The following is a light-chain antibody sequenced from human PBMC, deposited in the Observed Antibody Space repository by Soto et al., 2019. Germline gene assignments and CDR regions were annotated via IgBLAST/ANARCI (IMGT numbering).Light chain of an antibody. Sequence: QSVLTQPASVSGSPGQSITISCTGTSSDVSGYNYVSWYQQHPGKAPKLMIYDVSTRPSGVSNRFSGSKSGNTAALTISGLQDEDGADYYCSSYTSSSTYVFGAGTKLTVL. V-gene: IGLV2-14*01. J-gene: IGLJ1*01. CDR1: SSDVSGYNY. CDR2: DVS. CDR3: SSYTSSSTYV.